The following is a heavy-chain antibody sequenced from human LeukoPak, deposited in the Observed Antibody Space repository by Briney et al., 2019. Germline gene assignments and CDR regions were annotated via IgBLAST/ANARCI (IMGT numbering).Heavy chain of an antibody. CDR2: IYYSGST. J-gene: IGHJ4*02. V-gene: IGHV4-59*01. D-gene: IGHD6-13*01. CDR1: GGSISSYY. CDR3: ARARAPYSSSWQYYFDY. Sequence: PSEILSLTCTVSGGSISSYYWSWIRQPPGKGLEWIGYIYYSGSTNYNPSLKSRVTISVDTSKNQFSLKLSSVTAADTAVYYCARARAPYSSSWQYYFDYWGQGTLVTVSS.